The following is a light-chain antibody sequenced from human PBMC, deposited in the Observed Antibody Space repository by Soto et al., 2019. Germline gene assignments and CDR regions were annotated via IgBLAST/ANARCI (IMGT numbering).Light chain of an antibody. CDR1: QDIRNY. J-gene: IGKJ4*01. V-gene: IGKV1-27*01. Sequence: DIQMTQSPSSLSASVGDRVTITCRARQDIRNYLAWYQQKPGKVPKLLISAASTLQPRVPSRFSGSESGTDSTPTTSGRQPKDMATNYCQKYNGATFPFGGGTKGESN. CDR3: QKYNGATFP. CDR2: AAS.